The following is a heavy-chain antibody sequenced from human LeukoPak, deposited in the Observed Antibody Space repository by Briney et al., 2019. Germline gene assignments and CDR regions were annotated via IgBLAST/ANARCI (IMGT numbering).Heavy chain of an antibody. V-gene: IGHV4-34*01. D-gene: IGHD2-15*01. CDR1: VGSFSGYY. CDR3: ARRYCSGGSCYFDY. J-gene: IGHJ4*02. CDR2: INHSGST. Sequence: PSETLSLTCAVYVGSFSGYYWSWIRQPPGKGLEWIGEINHSGSTNYNPSLKSRVTISVDTSKNQFSLKLSSVTAADTAVYYCARRYCSGGSCYFDYWGQGTLVTVSS.